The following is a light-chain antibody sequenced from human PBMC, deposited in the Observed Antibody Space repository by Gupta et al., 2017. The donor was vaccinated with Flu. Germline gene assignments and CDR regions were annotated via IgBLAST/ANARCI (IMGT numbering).Light chain of an antibody. CDR2: HDN. J-gene: IGLJ3*02. V-gene: IGLV3-1*01. CDR3: QAWDSTPGV. Sequence: DHQRPGQSPVLVIYHDNKRPSGVPERFSGSNSGNTATLTISGTQSMDAGDYYCQAWDSTPGVFGGWTMLTVL.